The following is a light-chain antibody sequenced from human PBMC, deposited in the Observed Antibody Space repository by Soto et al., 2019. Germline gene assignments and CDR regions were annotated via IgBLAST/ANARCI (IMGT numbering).Light chain of an antibody. Sequence: EFVLTQSPGTLSLSPGERATLSCRASQSVSSDSLAGYQQKAGQAPRLVIYGASSRATGIPDRFSGSGSGSDFTLTISRLEPEDFAVYYCQQYGSSPYTFGQGTDVKIK. CDR2: GAS. J-gene: IGKJ2*01. CDR3: QQYGSSPYT. CDR1: QSVSSDS. V-gene: IGKV3-20*01.